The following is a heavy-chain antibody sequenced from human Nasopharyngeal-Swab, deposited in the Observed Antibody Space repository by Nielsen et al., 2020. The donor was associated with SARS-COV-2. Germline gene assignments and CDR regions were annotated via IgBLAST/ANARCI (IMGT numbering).Heavy chain of an antibody. CDR2: ISSSSSYM. Sequence: GSLKISGAASGFIFSAYSMNWVRQSPGKGLEWVSYISSSSSYMFYADSVKGRLTISRDNAKNSLYLQMNSLRTEDTAVYYCAKWGVDRSGGFGYWGQGTLVTVSS. CDR1: GFIFSAYS. J-gene: IGHJ4*02. V-gene: IGHV3-21*01. D-gene: IGHD3-10*01. CDR3: AKWGVDRSGGFGY.